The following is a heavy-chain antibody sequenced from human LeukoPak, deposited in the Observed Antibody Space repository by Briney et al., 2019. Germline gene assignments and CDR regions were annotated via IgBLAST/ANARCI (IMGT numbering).Heavy chain of an antibody. Sequence: GGSLRLSCAASGFTVSSYALSWVRQAPGKGLEWVSVIYSGGSTYYADSVKGRFTISRDNSKNTLYLQMNSLRAEDTAVYYCARDQGLGSYIPWGQGTLVTVSS. CDR1: GFTVSSYA. CDR2: IYSGGST. J-gene: IGHJ5*02. V-gene: IGHV3-66*02. D-gene: IGHD3-10*01. CDR3: ARDQGLGSYIP.